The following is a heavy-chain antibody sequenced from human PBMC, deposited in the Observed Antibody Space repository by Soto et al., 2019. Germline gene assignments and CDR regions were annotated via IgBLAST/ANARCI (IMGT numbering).Heavy chain of an antibody. Sequence: QVQLVQSGAEVKKPGSSVKVSCKASGGTFSSYAISWVRQAPGQGLEWMGGIIPIFDTANYAQKFQGRVTITADESKSTAYMELSSLRSEDTAVYYCARDERTYYDFWSGYSSDAFDIWGQGTMVTVSS. CDR1: GGTFSSYA. D-gene: IGHD3-3*01. CDR3: ARDERTYYDFWSGYSSDAFDI. V-gene: IGHV1-69*01. J-gene: IGHJ3*02. CDR2: IIPIFDTA.